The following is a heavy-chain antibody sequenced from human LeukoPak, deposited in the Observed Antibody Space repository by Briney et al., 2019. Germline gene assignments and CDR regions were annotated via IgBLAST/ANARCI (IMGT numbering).Heavy chain of an antibody. V-gene: IGHV1-69*05. CDR1: GGTFSSYA. D-gene: IGHD6-13*01. Sequence: GSSVTVSCKASGGTFSSYAISWVRQAPGQGLEWMGGIIPIFGTANYAQKFQGRVTITTDESTSTAYMELSSLRSEDTAVYYCARDLYPAIAAAGTFDYYYYMDVWGKGTTVTVSS. CDR2: IIPIFGTA. CDR3: ARDLYPAIAAAGTFDYYYYMDV. J-gene: IGHJ6*03.